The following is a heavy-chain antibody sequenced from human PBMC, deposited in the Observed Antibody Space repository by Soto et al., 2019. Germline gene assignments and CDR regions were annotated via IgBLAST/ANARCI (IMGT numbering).Heavy chain of an antibody. V-gene: IGHV1-2*04. J-gene: IGHJ6*02. Sequence: ASVKVSCKASGYTFTGYYMHWVRQAPGQGLEWMGWINPNSGGTNYAQKFQGWVTMTRDTSISTAYMELSRLRSDDTAVYYCASELLAVADYYYYYGMDVWSQGTTVTVSS. D-gene: IGHD6-19*01. CDR1: GYTFTGYY. CDR2: INPNSGGT. CDR3: ASELLAVADYYYYYGMDV.